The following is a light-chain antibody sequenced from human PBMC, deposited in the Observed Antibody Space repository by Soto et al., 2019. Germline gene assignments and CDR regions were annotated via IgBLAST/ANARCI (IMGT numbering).Light chain of an antibody. CDR3: QQYNNWPGT. CDR2: GAS. J-gene: IGKJ3*01. CDR1: QSVSSN. Sequence: EIVMPQSPATLSVSPGERATLYCRASQSVSSNLAWYQQKPGQAPRLLIYGASTRATGIPARFSGSGSGTEVTLTTSSVQSEDFAVYYCQQYNNWPGTFGPGTKVDIK. V-gene: IGKV3-15*01.